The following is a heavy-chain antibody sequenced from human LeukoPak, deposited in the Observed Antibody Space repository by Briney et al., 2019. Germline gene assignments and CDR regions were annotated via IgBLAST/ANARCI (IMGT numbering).Heavy chain of an antibody. CDR1: GFTLSNYN. Sequence: GGSLRLSCAASGFTLSNYNMNWIRQAPGKGLEWVSYISVSGTTMYYADSVKGRFTLSGDNAKNSLYLQMNSLRAEDTAVYYCARVGRLQYGDYVAFDYWGQGTLVTVSS. V-gene: IGHV3-11*01. J-gene: IGHJ4*02. CDR3: ARVGRLQYGDYVAFDY. D-gene: IGHD4-17*01. CDR2: ISVSGTTM.